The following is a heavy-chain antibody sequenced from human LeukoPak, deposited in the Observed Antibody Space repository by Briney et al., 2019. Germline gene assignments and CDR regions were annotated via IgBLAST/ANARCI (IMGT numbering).Heavy chain of an antibody. CDR3: AKDLTTVTTQGDY. CDR1: GFTFSSYG. CDR2: IRYDSSDK. V-gene: IGHV3-30*02. Sequence: GGSLRLSCAASGFTFSSYGMHWVRQAPGKGLEWVAFIRYDSSDKYNADSVKGRFTISRDNSKNTLYLQMNSPRAEDTAVYYCAKDLTTVTTQGDYWGQGALVTVSS. D-gene: IGHD4-17*01. J-gene: IGHJ4*02.